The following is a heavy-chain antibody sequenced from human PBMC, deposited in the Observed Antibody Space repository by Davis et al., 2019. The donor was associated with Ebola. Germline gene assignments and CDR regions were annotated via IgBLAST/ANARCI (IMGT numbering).Heavy chain of an antibody. CDR3: TTYRVSGY. CDR1: RFG. CDR2: IRHDGNIQ. Sequence: PGGSLRLSCAPSRFGMHWVRQAPGKGLEWVAYIRHDGNIQHYADSVKGRFTISRDNAKNSLYLQMNSLRVEDTAIYYCTTYRVSGYWGQGTLVTVSS. J-gene: IGHJ4*02. V-gene: IGHV3-30*02. D-gene: IGHD2-21*01.